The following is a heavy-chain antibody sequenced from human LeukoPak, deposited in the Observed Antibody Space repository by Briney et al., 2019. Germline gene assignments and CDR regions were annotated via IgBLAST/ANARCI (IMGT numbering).Heavy chain of an antibody. CDR3: ARDPYCSSTSCSWL. V-gene: IGHV4-30-4*08. Sequence: PSETLSLTCTVSGGSISSGDYYWSWIRQPPGKGLEWIGYIYYSGSTYYNPSLKGRVTISVDTSKNQFSLKLSSVTAADTAVYYCARDPYCSSTSCSWLWGQGTLVTVSS. D-gene: IGHD2-2*01. J-gene: IGHJ4*02. CDR1: GGSISSGDYY. CDR2: IYYSGST.